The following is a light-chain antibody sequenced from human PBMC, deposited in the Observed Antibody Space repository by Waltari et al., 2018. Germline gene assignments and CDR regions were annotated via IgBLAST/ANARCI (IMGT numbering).Light chain of an antibody. Sequence: EIVLTQSPATLSLSPGERATLSCRASQSVSIYLAWYQQKPGQAPRLLIYDTSKRATGITARFSGSGSGTDFTLTITSLEPDDFADYYCQQRSAWPLTFGQGTRLEIK. CDR2: DTS. J-gene: IGKJ5*01. V-gene: IGKV3-11*01. CDR1: QSVSIY. CDR3: QQRSAWPLT.